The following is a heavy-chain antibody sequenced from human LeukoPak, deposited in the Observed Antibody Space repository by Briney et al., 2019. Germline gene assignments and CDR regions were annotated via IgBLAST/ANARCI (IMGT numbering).Heavy chain of an antibody. CDR3: ARKRWTRIYDSSWYFDL. J-gene: IGHJ2*01. V-gene: IGHV4-59*12. CDR2: IYYSGST. D-gene: IGHD3-22*01. Sequence: SETLSLTCTVSGGSISSYYWSWIRQPPGKGLEWIGHIYYSGSTNYNPPLKSRATISVDTSKNQFSLKLSSVTAADTAVYYCARKRWTRIYDSSWYFDLWGRGTLVTVSS. CDR1: GGSISSYY.